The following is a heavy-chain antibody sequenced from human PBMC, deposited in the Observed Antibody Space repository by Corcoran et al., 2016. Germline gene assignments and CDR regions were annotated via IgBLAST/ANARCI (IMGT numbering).Heavy chain of an antibody. V-gene: IGHV3-33*01. CDR3: AISEPPMYSSRWYYFVY. J-gene: IGHJ4*02. D-gene: IGHD6-13*01. Sequence: QVQLVESGGGVVQPGRSLRLSCAASGFTFSTYGMHWVRQAQGKGLEWVTIIWYDGSNKYYAESVKGRFTISRDNSKNTLYLQMNSLRVEDMAVYYCAISEPPMYSSRWYYFVYWGQGILVTVSS. CDR1: GFTFSTYG. CDR2: IWYDGSNK.